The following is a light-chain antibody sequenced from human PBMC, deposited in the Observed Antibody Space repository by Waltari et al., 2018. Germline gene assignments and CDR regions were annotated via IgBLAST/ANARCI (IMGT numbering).Light chain of an antibody. J-gene: IGLJ3*02. V-gene: IGLV2-8*01. CDR1: STDVEGYDP. CDR3: SSYAGGSSLM. Sequence: QSALTQPPSASGSPGQSITLSCTGISTDVEGYDPVSWYQQHPGKAPKLLIYEVTKRPSGVPDRFSGSKSDNTASLAVSGLQAEDEADYYCSSYAGGSSLMFGGGTKLTVL. CDR2: EVT.